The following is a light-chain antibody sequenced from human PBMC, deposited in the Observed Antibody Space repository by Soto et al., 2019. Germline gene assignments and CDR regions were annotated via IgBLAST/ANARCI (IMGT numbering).Light chain of an antibody. CDR2: DAS. CDR1: QRVIVY. CDR3: QQRSDWPPIN. Sequence: EIVLPQSPDTLSLSPGARSTLSFRSSQRVIVYLAWYPQRPGQTPRLLIYDASNRATGIPARFSGSGSGTDFTLTISSLEPEDFAVYYCQQRSDWPPINFGQGTRREIK. J-gene: IGKJ5*01. V-gene: IGKV3-11*01.